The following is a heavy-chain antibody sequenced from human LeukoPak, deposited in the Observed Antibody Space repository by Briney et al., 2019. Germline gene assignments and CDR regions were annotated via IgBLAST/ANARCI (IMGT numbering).Heavy chain of an antibody. CDR1: GYTFTSYY. CDR3: ARAVRFLEWFPWFDP. J-gene: IGHJ5*02. D-gene: IGHD3-3*01. Sequence: GASVKVSCKASGYTFTSYYMHWVRQAPGQGLEWMGIINPSGGSTSYAQKFQGRVTMTRDTSTSTVYMELSSLRSEDTAVYYCARAVRFLEWFPWFDPWGQGTLVTVSS. CDR2: INPSGGST. V-gene: IGHV1-46*01.